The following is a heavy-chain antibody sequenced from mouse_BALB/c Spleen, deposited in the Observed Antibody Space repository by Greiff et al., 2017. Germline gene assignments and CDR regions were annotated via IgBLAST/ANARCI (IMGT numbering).Heavy chain of an antibody. CDR2: IWAGGST. D-gene: IGHD1-1*01. CDR1: GFSLTSYG. CDR3: ASYGSSPFAY. V-gene: IGHV2-9*02. J-gene: IGHJ3*01. Sequence: VQLVESGPGLVAPSQSLSITCTVSGFSLTSYGVHWVRQPPGKGLEWLGVIWAGGSTNYNSALMSRLSISKDNSKSQVFLKMNSLQTDDTAMYYCASYGSSPFAYWGQGTLVTVSA.